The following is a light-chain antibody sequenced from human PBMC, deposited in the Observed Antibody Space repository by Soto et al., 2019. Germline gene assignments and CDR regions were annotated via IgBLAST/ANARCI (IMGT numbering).Light chain of an antibody. CDR2: DVS. V-gene: IGLV2-14*01. CDR3: SSYTSSSTPHVV. J-gene: IGLJ2*01. CDR1: SSDVGGYNY. Sequence: QSALTQPASVSGSPGQSITISCTGTSSDVGGYNYVSWYQQYPGKAPKLMIYDVSNRPSGVSIRFSGSKSGNTASLTISGLQADDEAYYYCSSYTSSSTPHVVFGGGTKLNVL.